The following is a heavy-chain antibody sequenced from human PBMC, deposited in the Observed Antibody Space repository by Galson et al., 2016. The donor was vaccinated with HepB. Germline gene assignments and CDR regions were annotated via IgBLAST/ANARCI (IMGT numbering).Heavy chain of an antibody. CDR1: GFTLRRSV. CDR3: ASPPTY. J-gene: IGHJ4*02. CDR2: ISETGSDS. V-gene: IGHV3-23*01. Sequence: SLRLSCAASGFTLRRSVMSWIRQAPEKGPEWVSGISETGSDSYYADSVRGRFTISRDNSKNMVYLQLNSLRAEDTALYYCASPPTYWGRGTLVTVSS.